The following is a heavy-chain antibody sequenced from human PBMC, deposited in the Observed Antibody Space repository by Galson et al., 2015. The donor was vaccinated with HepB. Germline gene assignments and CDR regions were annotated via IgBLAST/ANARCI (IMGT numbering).Heavy chain of an antibody. V-gene: IGHV5-51*01. CDR1: GYSFTSYW. D-gene: IGHD1-26*01. Sequence: QSGAEVKKPGESLKISCKGSGYSFTSYWIGWVRQMPGKGLEWMGIIYPGDSDTRYSPSFQGQVTISADKSISTAYLQWSSLKASDTAMYYCARPVVGARSGDAFDIWGQGTMVTVSS. J-gene: IGHJ3*02. CDR2: IYPGDSDT. CDR3: ARPVVGARSGDAFDI.